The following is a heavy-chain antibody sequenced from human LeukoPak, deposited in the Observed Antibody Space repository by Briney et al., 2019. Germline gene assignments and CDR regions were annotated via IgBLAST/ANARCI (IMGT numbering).Heavy chain of an antibody. CDR3: ARVLLAAGYKEMAVVGYFDY. V-gene: IGHV3-11*04. CDR2: ISSSGSTI. CDR1: GFTFSDYY. D-gene: IGHD5-24*01. J-gene: IGHJ4*02. Sequence: GGSLRLSCAASGFTFSDYYMSWIRQAPGKGLEWVLYISSSGSTIYYADSVKGRFTISRDNAKNSLFLQMNSLRAEDTAVYYCARVLLAAGYKEMAVVGYFDYWGQGTLVTVSS.